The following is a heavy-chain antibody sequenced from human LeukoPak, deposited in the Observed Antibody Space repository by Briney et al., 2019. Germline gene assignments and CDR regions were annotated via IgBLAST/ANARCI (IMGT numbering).Heavy chain of an antibody. CDR2: INHSGFT. CDR1: GVSFSGYY. CDR3: ARAQASYSYGSGSYRGRGYYYAMDV. J-gene: IGHJ6*04. Sequence: SETLSLTCAVYGVSFSGYYWSWIRQPPGKGLEWVGEINHSGFTDYNPSLTSRVTISVDTSKNPFSTKLSSVTAAHTAVYSCARAQASYSYGSGSYRGRGYYYAMDVWGKGTTVTVSS. V-gene: IGHV4-34*01. D-gene: IGHD3-10*01.